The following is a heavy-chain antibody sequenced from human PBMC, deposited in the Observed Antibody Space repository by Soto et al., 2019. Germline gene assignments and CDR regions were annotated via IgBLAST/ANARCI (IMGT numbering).Heavy chain of an antibody. D-gene: IGHD3-3*01. CDR3: ASTIFGVEDFDY. V-gene: IGHV4-30-4*08. CDR1: GGSVRISIYY. J-gene: IGHJ4*02. CDR2: IYYSGST. Sequence: SLTIRLPWTVCGGSVRISIYYGCWNQKPPGKGLEWIGYIYYSGSTYYNPSLKSRVTISVDTSKNQFSLKLSSVTAADTAVYYWASTIFGVEDFDYWGQGTLVTVSS.